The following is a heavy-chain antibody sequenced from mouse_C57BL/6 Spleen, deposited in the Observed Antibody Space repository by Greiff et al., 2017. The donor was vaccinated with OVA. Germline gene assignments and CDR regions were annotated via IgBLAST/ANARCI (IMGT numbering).Heavy chain of an antibody. V-gene: IGHV1-26*01. Sequence: VQLKQSGPELVKPGASVKLSCMASGYTFTDYYMNWVKQSHGKSLEWIGDIKPKNGGTSYHQKFKGKATLTVDKSSSTAYMDLRSLTSEDTAVYYGAREREDSLDYWGQGTSVTVSS. CDR2: IKPKNGGT. CDR1: GYTFTDYY. J-gene: IGHJ4*01. CDR3: AREREDSLDY.